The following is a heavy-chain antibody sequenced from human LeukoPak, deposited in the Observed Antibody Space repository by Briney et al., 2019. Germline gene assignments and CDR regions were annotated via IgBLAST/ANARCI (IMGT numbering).Heavy chain of an antibody. CDR1: GGSISSYY. V-gene: IGHV4-59*01. CDR3: AGDIVATKFDY. Sequence: PSETLSLTCTVSGGSISSYYWSWIRRPPGKGLEWIGYIYYSGSTNYNPSLKSRVTISVDTSKNQFSLKLSSVTAADTAVYYCAGDIVATKFDYWGQGTLVTVSS. CDR2: IYYSGST. J-gene: IGHJ4*02. D-gene: IGHD5-12*01.